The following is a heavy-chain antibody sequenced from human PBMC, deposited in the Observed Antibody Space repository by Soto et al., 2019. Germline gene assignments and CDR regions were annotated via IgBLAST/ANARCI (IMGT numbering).Heavy chain of an antibody. J-gene: IGHJ4*02. CDR2: IYYSGST. V-gene: IGHV4-39*01. Sequence: LSLTCTVSGGSISSSSYYWGWIRQPPGKGLEWIGSIYYSGSTYYNPSLKSRVTISLDTSKNQFSLKLSSMTAADTAVYYCARRGERSSSLFDYWGQGTLVTVSS. D-gene: IGHD6-13*01. CDR1: GGSISSSSYY. CDR3: ARRGERSSSLFDY.